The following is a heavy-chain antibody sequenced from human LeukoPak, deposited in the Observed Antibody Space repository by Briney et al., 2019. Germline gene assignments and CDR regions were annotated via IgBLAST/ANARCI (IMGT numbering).Heavy chain of an antibody. D-gene: IGHD5-18*01. J-gene: IGHJ4*02. Sequence: SETLSLTCTVSGGSFSSYHWSWIRLPAGKGLEWIGRFHITESTNYNPSLKSQVTMSIDTSKNQFSLKLTSVTAADTAVYYCARDGLYNYGYSYFDYWGQGTLVTVFS. CDR2: FHITEST. CDR1: GGSFSSYH. CDR3: ARDGLYNYGYSYFDY. V-gene: IGHV4-4*07.